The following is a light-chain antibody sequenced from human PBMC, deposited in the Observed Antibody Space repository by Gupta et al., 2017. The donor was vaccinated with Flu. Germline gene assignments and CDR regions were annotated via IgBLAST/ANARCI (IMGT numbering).Light chain of an antibody. J-gene: IGKJ1*01. CDR3: QQDCSSLR. V-gene: IGKV3-20*01. CDR2: GAS. Sequence: EIVLTQSPGTLSLSPGERATLSCRASQSVSSSYLAWYQQKPGQAPRLLIYGASSRATGIPDRFSGSGSGTDFTLTSSRLEPEDFAVYYLQQDCSSLRFGQGTKLEIK. CDR1: QSVSSSY.